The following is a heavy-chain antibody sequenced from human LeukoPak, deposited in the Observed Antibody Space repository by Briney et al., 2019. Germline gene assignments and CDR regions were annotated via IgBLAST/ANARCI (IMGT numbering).Heavy chain of an antibody. V-gene: IGHV3-48*04. CDR2: ISSSSSTI. CDR1: GFTFSSYS. Sequence: PGGSLRLSCAASGFTFSSYSMNWVRQAPGKGLEWVSYISSSSSTIYYADSVKGRFTISRDNAKNSLYLQMNSLRAADTAVYYCARDLGNWNDDDAFDIWGQGTMVTVSS. J-gene: IGHJ3*02. CDR3: ARDLGNWNDDDAFDI. D-gene: IGHD1-20*01.